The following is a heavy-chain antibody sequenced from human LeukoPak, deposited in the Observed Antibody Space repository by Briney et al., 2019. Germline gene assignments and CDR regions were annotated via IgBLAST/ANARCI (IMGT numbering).Heavy chain of an antibody. V-gene: IGHV4-59*08. Sequence: SETLSLTCTVSGASVSTSYWSWIRQPPGKGLEWIAYIHNSGSINYNPSLKSRVTISVDTSKNQFSLKLSSVTAADTAVYYCARHPASYFDSWGQRTLVTVSS. J-gene: IGHJ4*02. CDR1: GASVSTSY. CDR3: ARHPASYFDS. D-gene: IGHD6-25*01. CDR2: IHNSGSI.